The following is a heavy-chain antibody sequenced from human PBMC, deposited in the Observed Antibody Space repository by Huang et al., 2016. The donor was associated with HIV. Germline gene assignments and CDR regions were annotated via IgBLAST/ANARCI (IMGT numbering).Heavy chain of an antibody. CDR1: GYSFSIYW. V-gene: IGHV5-51*03. J-gene: IGHJ3*01. CDR2: IEPFESNS. CDR3: AKGRRAFDV. Sequence: EVQLVQSGAEVKKPGESLKISCTGSGYSFSIYWIAWVGQMPGKGLEWMGIIEPFESNSTYSPSFEVHVSISVDKSINTVYRHWSSLKASDTAIYYCAKGRRAFDVWGQGTWVTVSS.